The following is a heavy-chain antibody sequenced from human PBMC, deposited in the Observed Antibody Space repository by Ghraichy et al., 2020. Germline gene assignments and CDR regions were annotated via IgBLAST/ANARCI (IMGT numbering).Heavy chain of an antibody. CDR1: GFTFSSYA. D-gene: IGHD3-22*01. Sequence: GGSLRLSCATSGFTFSSYAMSWFRQAPGKGPEWVSAIGGAGGATFYADSVTGRFTISSDNSKNTLYLQMRSLGAEDTALYYCAKAHNYFDSSGPWGQGTRVTV. V-gene: IGHV3-23*01. CDR2: IGGAGGAT. J-gene: IGHJ4*02. CDR3: AKAHNYFDSSGP.